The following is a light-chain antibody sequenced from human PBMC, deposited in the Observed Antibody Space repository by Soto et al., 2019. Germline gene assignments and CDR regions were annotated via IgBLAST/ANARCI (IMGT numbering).Light chain of an antibody. CDR1: QSVSSY. V-gene: IGKV3-11*01. CDR3: QQRSNWPPTIT. J-gene: IGKJ5*01. Sequence: EIVWTQSPATLSLSPGERATLSCRASQSVSSYLAWYQQKPGQAPRLLIYDASNRATGIPARFSGSGSGTDFTLTISSLEPEDFAVYYCQQRSNWPPTITFGQGTDWRL. CDR2: DAS.